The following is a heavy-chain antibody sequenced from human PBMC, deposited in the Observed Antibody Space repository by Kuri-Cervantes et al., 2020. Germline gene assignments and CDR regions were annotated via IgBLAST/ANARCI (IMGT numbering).Heavy chain of an antibody. D-gene: IGHD6-13*01. J-gene: IGHJ6*02. CDR3: ARGHSSGWYRGSNYGMDV. V-gene: IGHV3-48*02. CDR1: GFTFDTYG. CDR2: ISQSSSTI. Sequence: GGSLRLSCAASGFTFDTYGMNWVRQAPGKGLEWVSYISQSSSTIYYPDSVRGRFTISRDDAKNSLYLQMNSLRDEDTAVYYCARGHSSGWYRGSNYGMDVWGQGTTVTVSS.